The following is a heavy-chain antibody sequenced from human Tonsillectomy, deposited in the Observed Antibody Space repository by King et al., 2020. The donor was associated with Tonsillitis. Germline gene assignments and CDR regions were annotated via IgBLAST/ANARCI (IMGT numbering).Heavy chain of an antibody. CDR2: INHSGSS. V-gene: IGHV4-34*01. J-gene: IGHJ5*02. D-gene: IGHD2-2*01. Sequence: VQLQQWGAGRLKPSETLSLTCVVYGGSFSGYYWSWIRQPPGKGLEWIGEINHSGSSNYNPSLKSRVTILIDTSKNQFSLKLTSVTAADAAAYYCARANCNSTSCYGDWFDPWGQGTRVTVSS. CDR3: ARANCNSTSCYGDWFDP. CDR1: GGSFSGYY.